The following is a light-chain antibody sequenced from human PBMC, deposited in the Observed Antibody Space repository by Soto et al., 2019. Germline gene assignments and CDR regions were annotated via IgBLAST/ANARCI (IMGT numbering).Light chain of an antibody. CDR2: GAF. Sequence: IVLTQSPGTLSLSPGERATFSCRASQSVSSIYLAWYQQKPGQAPRLLIYGAFKRATGIPDRFSGSGSGTDFTLTISSLEPEDFAVYYCQQYSSSLWTFGQGTKVDIK. CDR1: QSVSSIY. V-gene: IGKV3-20*01. CDR3: QQYSSSLWT. J-gene: IGKJ1*01.